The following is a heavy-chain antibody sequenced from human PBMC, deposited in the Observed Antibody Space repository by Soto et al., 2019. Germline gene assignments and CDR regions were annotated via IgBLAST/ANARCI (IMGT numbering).Heavy chain of an antibody. CDR2: ISAYNGNT. CDR3: ARDPSSAWGYYYCMDF. J-gene: IGHJ6*04. Sequence: QVQLVQSGAEVKKPGSSVKVSCKASGYTFTSYGISWVRQAPGQGLEWMGWISAYNGNTNYAQKLQGRVTMTTDTSTRTAYMELRSLRSDDTAVYYCARDPSSAWGYYYCMDFGGKGTTVTVSS. D-gene: IGHD6-25*01. CDR1: GYTFTSYG. V-gene: IGHV1-18*01.